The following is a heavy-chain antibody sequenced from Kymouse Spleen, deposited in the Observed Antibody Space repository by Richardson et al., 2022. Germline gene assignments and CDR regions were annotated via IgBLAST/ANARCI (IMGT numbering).Heavy chain of an antibody. Sequence: QVQLQESGPGLVKPSQTLSLTCTVSGGSISSGGYYWSWIRQHPGKGLEWIGYIYYSGSTYYNPSLKSRVTISVDTSKNQFSLKLSSVTAADTAVYYCARLMVRGVDNWFDPWGQGTLVTVSS. J-gene: IGHJ5*02. V-gene: IGHV4-31*03. CDR3: ARLMVRGVDNWFDP. D-gene: IGHD3-10*01. CDR2: IYYSGST. CDR1: GGSISSGGYY.